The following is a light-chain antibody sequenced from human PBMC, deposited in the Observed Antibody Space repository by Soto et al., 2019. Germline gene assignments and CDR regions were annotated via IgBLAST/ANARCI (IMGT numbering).Light chain of an antibody. CDR2: GTS. CDR3: QQHGTSPWT. J-gene: IGKJ1*01. V-gene: IGKV3-20*01. Sequence: EIMLTQSPGTLSLSPGERATLSCRASQSVSSSYLAWYQQKPGQAPRLLIYGTSSRATGTPDRFSGSGSGTDFTLTISRLEPEDFAVYYCQQHGTSPWTFGQGTKVEIK. CDR1: QSVSSSY.